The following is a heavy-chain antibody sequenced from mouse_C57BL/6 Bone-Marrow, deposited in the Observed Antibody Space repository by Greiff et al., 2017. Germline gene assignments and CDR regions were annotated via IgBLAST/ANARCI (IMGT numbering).Heavy chain of an antibody. CDR1: GFTFSSYG. D-gene: IGHD4-1*01. CDR2: ISSGGSYT. Sequence: QRVESGGDLVKPGGSLKLSCAASGFTFSSYGMSWVRQTPDKRLEWVATISSGGSYTYYPDSVKGRFTISRDNAKNTLYLQMSSLKSEDTAMYYCARLGDWYFDVWGTGTTVTVSS. J-gene: IGHJ1*03. V-gene: IGHV5-6*01. CDR3: ARLGDWYFDV.